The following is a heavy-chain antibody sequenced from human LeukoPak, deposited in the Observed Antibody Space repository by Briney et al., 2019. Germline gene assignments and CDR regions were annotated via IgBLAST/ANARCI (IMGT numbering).Heavy chain of an antibody. CDR3: AKRDDSGGNLVDL. V-gene: IGHV4-39*02. CDR2: IYYSGST. CDR1: GGSIRSGSHY. Sequence: SETLSLTCTVSGGSIRSGSHYWAWIRQPPGKGREWIGSIYYSGSTYYNPSFENRVTISIDTSKNHFSLKLGSLSAADTSVYYCAKRDDSGGNLVDLWGQGTLVTVS. J-gene: IGHJ4*02. D-gene: IGHD3-22*01.